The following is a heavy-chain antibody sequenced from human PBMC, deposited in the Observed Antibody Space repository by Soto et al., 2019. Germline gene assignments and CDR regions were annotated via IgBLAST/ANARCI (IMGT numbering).Heavy chain of an antibody. CDR3: ARGEMVYAPYWYFDL. CDR1: GGSISSYY. CDR2: IYYSGST. J-gene: IGHJ2*01. Sequence: QVQLQESGPGLVKPSETLSLTCTVSGGSISSYYWSWIRQPPGKGLEWIGYIYYSGSTNYNPSLKSRVTISVDTSKNQFSLKLSSVTAADTAVYYCARGEMVYAPYWYFDLWGRGTLVTVSS. D-gene: IGHD2-8*01. V-gene: IGHV4-59*01.